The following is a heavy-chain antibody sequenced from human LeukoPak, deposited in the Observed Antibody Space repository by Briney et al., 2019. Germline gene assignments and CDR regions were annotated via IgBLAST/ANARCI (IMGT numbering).Heavy chain of an antibody. CDR3: ARSSGSHWDWFDP. J-gene: IGHJ5*02. V-gene: IGHV4-39*07. D-gene: IGHD1-26*01. CDR1: GASISSSSYC. CDR2: IYYSGNT. Sequence: SETLSLTCTVSGASISSSSYCWGWIRQPPGTGLEWIGSIYYSGNTYYNPSLKSRVSISLDTSKNQFSLKLSSVTAADTAVYYCARSSGSHWDWFDPWGQGTLVTVSS.